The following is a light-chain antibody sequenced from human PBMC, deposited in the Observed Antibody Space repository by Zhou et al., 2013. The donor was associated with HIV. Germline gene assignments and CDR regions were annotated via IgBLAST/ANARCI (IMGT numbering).Light chain of an antibody. CDR2: AAS. Sequence: DIQMTQSPSTLSASVGDRVTITCRASQDIGNSLVWFQQKSGRPPDSLIYAASALHSEVPSRFSASVFGTEFTLTISGLQAEDFATYYCQKYNSAPLTFGGGTKVEIK. CDR3: QKYNSAPLT. V-gene: IGKV1-16*01. CDR1: QDIGNS. J-gene: IGKJ4*01.